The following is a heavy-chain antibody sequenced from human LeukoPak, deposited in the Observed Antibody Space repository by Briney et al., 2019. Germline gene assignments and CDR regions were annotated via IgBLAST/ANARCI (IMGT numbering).Heavy chain of an antibody. D-gene: IGHD5-18*01. J-gene: IGHJ5*02. CDR2: IYYGGST. Sequence: SETLSLTCIVSGGSIRSNSYWWGWIRQPPGKGLEWIGSIYYGGSTYYSPSLKSRVSISVDTSKNQFSLKLSSVTAADTAVYYCARTRSGDTAMGTGWFDPWGQGILVTVSS. CDR3: ARTRSGDTAMGTGWFDP. V-gene: IGHV4-39*01. CDR1: GGSIRSNSYW.